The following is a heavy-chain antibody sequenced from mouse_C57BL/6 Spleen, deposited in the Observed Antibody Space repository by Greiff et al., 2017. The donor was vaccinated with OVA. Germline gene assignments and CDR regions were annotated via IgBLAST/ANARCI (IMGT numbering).Heavy chain of an antibody. CDR1: GYTFTDYY. D-gene: IGHD2-5*01. CDR3: ANYYSNYPWFAY. V-gene: IGHV1-26*01. J-gene: IGHJ3*01. Sequence: VQLQQSGPELVKPGASVKISCKASGYTFTDYYMNWVKQSHGKSLEWIGDINPNNGGTSYNQKFKGKATLTVDKSSSTAYMELRSLTSEDSAVYYCANYYSNYPWFAYWGQWTLVTVSA. CDR2: INPNNGGT.